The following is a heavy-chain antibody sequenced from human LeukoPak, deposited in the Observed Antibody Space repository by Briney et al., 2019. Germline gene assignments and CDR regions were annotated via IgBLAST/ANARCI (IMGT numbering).Heavy chain of an antibody. CDR1: GGSISSYY. CDR2: IYYSGST. CDR3: ARVKRSGFYFDY. Sequence: SETLSLTCTVSGGSISSYYWSWIRQPPGKGLEWIGYIYYSGSTNYNPSLKSRVTISVDTSKNQFSLKLSSVTAADTAVYYCARVKRSGFYFDYWGQGTLVTVSS. D-gene: IGHD3-3*01. J-gene: IGHJ4*02. V-gene: IGHV4-59*01.